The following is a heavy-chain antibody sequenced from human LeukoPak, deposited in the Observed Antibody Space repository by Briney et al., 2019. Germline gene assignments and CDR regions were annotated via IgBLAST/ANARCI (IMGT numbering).Heavy chain of an antibody. CDR2: MNPNSGNT. CDR3: ARGFMAVLKSTYDY. J-gene: IGHJ4*02. D-gene: IGHD6-19*01. Sequence: ASVKVSCKASGYTFTSYDINWVRQATGQGLEWMGWMNPNSGNTGYAQKFQGRVTMTRNTSISTAYMELSSLRSEDTAVYYCARGFMAVLKSTYDYWGQGTLVTVS. CDR1: GYTFTSYD. V-gene: IGHV1-8*01.